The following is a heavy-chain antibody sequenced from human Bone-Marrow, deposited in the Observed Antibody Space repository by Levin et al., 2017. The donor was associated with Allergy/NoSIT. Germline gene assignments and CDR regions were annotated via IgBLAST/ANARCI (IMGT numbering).Heavy chain of an antibody. V-gene: IGHV3-9*01. CDR1: GFTFDDYA. D-gene: IGHD3-16*02. CDR3: AKAKWELSSLDGFDI. CDR2: ITWNSGRI. Sequence: SLKISCAASGFTFDDYAMHWVRQAPGKGLEWLSGITWNSGRIDYAESVKGRFTISRDNARNSLYLQVDSLRSEDTALYYCAKAKWELSSLDGFDISGQGTVVTVSS. J-gene: IGHJ3*02.